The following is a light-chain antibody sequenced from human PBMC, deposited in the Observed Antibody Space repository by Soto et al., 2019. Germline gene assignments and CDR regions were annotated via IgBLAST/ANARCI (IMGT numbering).Light chain of an antibody. Sequence: DIQMTQSPSSLSASVGDRVTITCQASQDITNHLHWYQQKPGKAPKLLIYDGSNLETGVPSRFSGSGFGTDFTFIINNLQHEDFATYFCQHCHILPWTFGQGTKVEIK. J-gene: IGKJ1*01. CDR3: QHCHILPWT. CDR1: QDITNH. V-gene: IGKV1-33*01. CDR2: DGS.